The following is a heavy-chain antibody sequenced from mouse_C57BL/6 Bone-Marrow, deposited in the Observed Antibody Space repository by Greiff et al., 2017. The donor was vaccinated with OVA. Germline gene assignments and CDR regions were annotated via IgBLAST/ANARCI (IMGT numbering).Heavy chain of an antibody. V-gene: IGHV2-2*01. CDR2: IWSGGST. Sequence: VQLQQSGPGLVQPSQSLSITCTVSGFSLTSYGVHWVRQSPGKGLELLGVIWSGGSTDYNAAFISRLSISKDNSKSQVFFKMNSLQADDTAIYYCARAPFYDYGSSGYFDVWGTGTTVTVSS. D-gene: IGHD1-1*01. CDR1: GFSLTSYG. CDR3: ARAPFYDYGSSGYFDV. J-gene: IGHJ1*03.